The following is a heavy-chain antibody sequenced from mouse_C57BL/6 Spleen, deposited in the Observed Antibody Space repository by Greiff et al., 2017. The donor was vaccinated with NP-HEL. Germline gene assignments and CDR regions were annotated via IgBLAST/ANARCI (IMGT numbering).Heavy chain of an antibody. D-gene: IGHD1-1*01. J-gene: IGHJ1*03. CDR2: IYPGDGDT. CDR3: ARPDYYGSSYEWYFDV. V-gene: IGHV1-82*01. CDR1: GYAFSSSW. Sequence: VKLQESGPELVKPGASVKISCKASGYAFSSSWMNWVKQRPGKGLEWIGRIYPGDGDTNYNGKFKGKATLTADKSSSTAYMQLSSLTSEDSAVYFCARPDYYGSSYEWYFDVWGTGTTVTVSS.